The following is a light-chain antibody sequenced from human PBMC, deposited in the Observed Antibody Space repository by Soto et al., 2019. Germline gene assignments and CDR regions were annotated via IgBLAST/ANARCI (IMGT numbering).Light chain of an antibody. Sequence: DIQMTQSPSSLSASVGDRVTITCQASQDIANYLNWYQQKAGRAPKFLIYDASNLETGVPSRFSGSGSGTDFTLTISSLQPEDIATYYCQQYDNIPLTFGGGTKVEIK. CDR2: DAS. CDR1: QDIANY. V-gene: IGKV1-33*01. CDR3: QQYDNIPLT. J-gene: IGKJ4*01.